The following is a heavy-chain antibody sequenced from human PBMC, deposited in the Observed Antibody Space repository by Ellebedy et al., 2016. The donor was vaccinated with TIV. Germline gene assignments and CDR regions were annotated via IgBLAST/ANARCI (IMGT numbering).Heavy chain of an antibody. Sequence: MPSETLSLTCAVYGGSFSGYYWSWIRQPPGKGLEWIGEINHSGSTNYNPSLKSRVTISVDTSKNQFSLKLSSVTAADTAVYYCARGRGRITMIVRRFDPWGQGTLVTVSS. CDR3: ARGRGRITMIVRRFDP. CDR1: GGSFSGYY. J-gene: IGHJ5*02. D-gene: IGHD3-22*01. CDR2: INHSGST. V-gene: IGHV4-34*01.